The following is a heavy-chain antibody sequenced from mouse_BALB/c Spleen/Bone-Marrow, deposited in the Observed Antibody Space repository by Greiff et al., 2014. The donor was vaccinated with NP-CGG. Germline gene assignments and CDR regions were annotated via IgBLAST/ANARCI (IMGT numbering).Heavy chain of an antibody. Sequence: VHVKQSGPELVKPGASVKISCKTSGYTFTEYTMHWVKQSHGKSLEWIGGVNPNNGGTIYNQKFKGKATLTVDKSSSTAYMELRSLTSEDSAAYYCARKDYGYNYVMDYWGQGTSVTVSS. J-gene: IGHJ4*01. CDR1: GYTFTEYT. CDR3: ARKDYGYNYVMDY. CDR2: VNPNNGGT. D-gene: IGHD1-2*01. V-gene: IGHV1-18*01.